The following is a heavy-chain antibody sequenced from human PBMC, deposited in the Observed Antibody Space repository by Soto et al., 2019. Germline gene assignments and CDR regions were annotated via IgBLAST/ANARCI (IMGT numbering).Heavy chain of an antibody. CDR3: ARVVAVAGIEALGFDY. D-gene: IGHD6-19*01. Sequence: EVQLVESGGGLVQPGGSLRLSCAASGFTFSSYWMSWVRQAPGKGLEWVANIKQDGSEKYYVDSVKGRFTISRDNAKNSLYLQMNSLRAEDTAVYYCARVVAVAGIEALGFDYWGQGTLVTVSS. CDR1: GFTFSSYW. CDR2: IKQDGSEK. J-gene: IGHJ4*02. V-gene: IGHV3-7*03.